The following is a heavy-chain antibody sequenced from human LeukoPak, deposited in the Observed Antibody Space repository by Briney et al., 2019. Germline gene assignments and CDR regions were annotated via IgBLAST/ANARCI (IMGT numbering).Heavy chain of an antibody. V-gene: IGHV3-23*01. D-gene: IGHD4-17*01. CDR2: ISSGGETT. Sequence: GGSLRLSCAASGFTFSTYAMSWVRQAPGKGLEWVSAISSGGETTYYADSVKGRFTISKDNSQNTLYLQMYGLRAEDTAVYHCAKKVSVTPYLYYFDSWGLGTLVTVSS. CDR1: GFTFSTYA. CDR3: AKKVSVTPYLYYFDS. J-gene: IGHJ4*02.